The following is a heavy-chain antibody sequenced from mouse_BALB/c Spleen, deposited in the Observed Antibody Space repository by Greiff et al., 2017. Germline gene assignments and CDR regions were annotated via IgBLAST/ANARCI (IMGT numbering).Heavy chain of an antibody. CDR1: GFTFTDYY. V-gene: IGHV7-3*02. J-gene: IGHJ3*01. Sequence: EVMLVESGGGLVQPGGSLRLSCATSGFTFTDYYMSWVRQPPGKALEWLGFIRNKANGYTTEYSASVKGRFTISRDNSQSILYLQMNTLRAEDSATYYCARGPFAYWGQGTLVTVSA. CDR2: IRNKANGYTT. CDR3: ARGPFAY.